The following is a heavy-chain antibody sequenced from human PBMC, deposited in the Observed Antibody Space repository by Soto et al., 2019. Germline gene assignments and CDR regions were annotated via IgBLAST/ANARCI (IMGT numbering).Heavy chain of an antibody. Sequence: ASVKVSCKASGYSFSSFGISWVRQAPGQGLEWVGWVSVPSGDTSSAQNFQGRVTVTTDTSTSTAYMEVGSLRSDDTAVYYCARTCLSGGSCYLEYWGEGTLVTVSS. V-gene: IGHV1-18*01. D-gene: IGHD2-15*01. CDR2: VSVPSGDT. CDR1: GYSFSSFG. CDR3: ARTCLSGGSCYLEY. J-gene: IGHJ4*02.